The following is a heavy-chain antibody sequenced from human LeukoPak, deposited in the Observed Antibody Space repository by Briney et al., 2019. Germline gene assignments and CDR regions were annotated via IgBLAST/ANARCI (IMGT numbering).Heavy chain of an antibody. V-gene: IGHV1-3*01. Sequence: ASVKVPCKASGCTFTTYAMHWVRQAPGQRLEWMGWSNAGNGNTKYSQEFQGRVTITRDTSASTAYMELSSLRSEDTAVYYCASPEPTGSGSYFLDYWGQGTLVTVSS. D-gene: IGHD3-10*01. CDR1: GCTFTTYA. CDR2: SNAGNGNT. CDR3: ASPEPTGSGSYFLDY. J-gene: IGHJ4*02.